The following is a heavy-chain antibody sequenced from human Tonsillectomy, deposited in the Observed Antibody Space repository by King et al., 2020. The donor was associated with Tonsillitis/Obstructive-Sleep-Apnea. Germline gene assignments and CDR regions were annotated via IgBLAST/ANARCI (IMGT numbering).Heavy chain of an antibody. J-gene: IGHJ6*02. CDR3: ARSFSRFYSMDV. CDR1: RYSFTTHW. CDR2: IYPGDSDT. V-gene: IGHV5-51*03. D-gene: IGHD2/OR15-2a*01. Sequence: QLVQSGSEVKKPGESLNISCKGSRYSFTTHWIGWVRQMPGKGLEWMGIIYPGDSDTRYSPTFQGQVTISADRSISTAYLEWSSLKASDTAIYYCARSFSRFYSMDVWGQGTTVTVSS.